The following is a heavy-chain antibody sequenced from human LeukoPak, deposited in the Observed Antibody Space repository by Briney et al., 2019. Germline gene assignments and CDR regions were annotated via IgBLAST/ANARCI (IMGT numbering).Heavy chain of an antibody. Sequence: PGGSLRLSCAASKFTFSSYGMHWVRQTPGKGLEWVALIWNDGSKTYYADSVKGRFTISRENSKNTLYLEMNSLRAEDTAVYYCARGPDTKWRSFDIWGQGTMVTVSS. J-gene: IGHJ3*02. CDR2: IWNDGSKT. CDR3: ARGPDTKWRSFDI. V-gene: IGHV3-33*01. D-gene: IGHD5-12*01. CDR1: KFTFSSYG.